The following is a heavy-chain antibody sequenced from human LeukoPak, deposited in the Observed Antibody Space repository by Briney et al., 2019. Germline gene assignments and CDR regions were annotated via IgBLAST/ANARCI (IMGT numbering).Heavy chain of an antibody. CDR1: GFTFSSYA. J-gene: IGHJ3*02. V-gene: IGHV3-23*01. Sequence: PGGSLRLSCAASGFTFSSYAMSWVRQAPGKGLEWVSAISGSSGSTYYADSVKGRFTISRDNSKNTLYLQMNSLRAEDTAVYYCANGPPRVGATLRNAFDIWGQGTMVTVSS. CDR2: ISGSSGST. CDR3: ANGPPRVGATLRNAFDI. D-gene: IGHD1-26*01.